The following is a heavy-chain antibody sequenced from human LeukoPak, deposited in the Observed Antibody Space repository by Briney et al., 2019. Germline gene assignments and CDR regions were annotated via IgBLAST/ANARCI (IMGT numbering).Heavy chain of an antibody. D-gene: IGHD6-13*01. Sequence: SETLSLTCIVSGDSISGSPYSWGWIRQPPGKGLEWIGSIYSGGSTYYNPSLKSRVTISVDTSNNQFSQRLSSVTAADTAVYYCARLSRGLAGSYWGQGTLVTVSS. CDR1: GDSISGSPYS. CDR3: ARLSRGLAGSY. CDR2: IYSGGST. V-gene: IGHV4-39*01. J-gene: IGHJ4*02.